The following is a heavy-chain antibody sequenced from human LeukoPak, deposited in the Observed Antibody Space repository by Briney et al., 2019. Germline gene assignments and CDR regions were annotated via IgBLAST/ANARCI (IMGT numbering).Heavy chain of an antibody. D-gene: IGHD6-13*01. V-gene: IGHV3-48*02. CDR1: GFIFSSYS. CDR2: ISATSSAV. CDR3: ARDVNTTIAEVPDATDI. J-gene: IGHJ3*02. Sequence: GGSLTLSCTTYGFIFSSYSANCHWQAQGHGLEWDSYISATSSAVYYTDSVKGRFTITRDDAKNSLYMRMNRLTDEDTAVYYCARDVNTTIAEVPDATDIWGQGTMVTVSS.